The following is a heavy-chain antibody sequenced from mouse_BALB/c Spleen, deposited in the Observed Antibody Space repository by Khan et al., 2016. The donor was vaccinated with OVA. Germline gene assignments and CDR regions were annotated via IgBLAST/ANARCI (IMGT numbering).Heavy chain of an antibody. CDR2: IDPANGNT. CDR1: GFNIKDTY. D-gene: IGHD2-1*01. Sequence: VQLQQSGAELVKPGASVKLSCTASGFNIKDTYMHWVKLRPEQGLEWIGRIDPANGNTNYNQKFQVKATITADTSSHTAYMELRSLTSEDPAVFYCSSYCNYGYYDIDYWGQGTSVTVSS. CDR3: SSYCNYGYYDIDY. V-gene: IGHV14-3*02. J-gene: IGHJ4*01.